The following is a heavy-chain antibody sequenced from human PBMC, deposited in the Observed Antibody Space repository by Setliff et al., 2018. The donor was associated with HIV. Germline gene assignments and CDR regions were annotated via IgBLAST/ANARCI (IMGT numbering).Heavy chain of an antibody. V-gene: IGHV1-18*01. Sequence: ASVKVSCKASGYTFSSDGISWVRQAPGQGLEWMGWSNAYNGNTNYIEKLQGRVTMTTYTSTSTAYMELRSLRSDDTAVYYCARDAPGNTESAPGYWGQGTLVTVSS. CDR2: SNAYNGNT. CDR1: GYTFSSDG. D-gene: IGHD1-7*01. CDR3: ARDAPGNTESAPGY. J-gene: IGHJ4*02.